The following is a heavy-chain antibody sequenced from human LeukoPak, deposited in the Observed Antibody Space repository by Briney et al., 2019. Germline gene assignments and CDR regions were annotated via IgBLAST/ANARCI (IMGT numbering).Heavy chain of an antibody. D-gene: IGHD2-21*02. CDR1: GGSISSSSYY. CDR2: IYYSGST. CDR3: ARQGVTATKPPFDY. Sequence: SETLSLTCTVSGGSISSSSYYWGWIRQPPGKGLEWIGSIYYSGSTYYNPSLKSRVPISVDTSKNQFSLKLSSVTAADTAVYYCARQGVTATKPPFDYWGQGTLVTVSS. J-gene: IGHJ4*02. V-gene: IGHV4-39*01.